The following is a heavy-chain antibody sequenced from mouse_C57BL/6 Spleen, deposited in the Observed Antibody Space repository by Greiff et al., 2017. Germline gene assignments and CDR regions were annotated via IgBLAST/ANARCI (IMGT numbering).Heavy chain of an antibody. D-gene: IGHD1-1*01. V-gene: IGHV1-50*01. J-gene: IGHJ1*03. CDR3: ARSPSYYYGSSYVNLYFDV. Sequence: QVQLQQPGAELVKPGASVKLSCKASGYTFTSYWMQWVKQRPGQGLEWIGEIDPSDSYTNYNQKFKGKATLTVDTSSSTAYMQLSSLTSEDSAVYYCARSPSYYYGSSYVNLYFDVWGTGTTVTVSS. CDR2: IDPSDSYT. CDR1: GYTFTSYW.